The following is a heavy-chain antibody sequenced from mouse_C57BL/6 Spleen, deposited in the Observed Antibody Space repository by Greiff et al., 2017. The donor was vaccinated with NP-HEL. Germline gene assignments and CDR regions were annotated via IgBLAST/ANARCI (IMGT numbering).Heavy chain of an antibody. V-gene: IGHV1-42*01. Sequence: EVQLQESGPELVKPGASVKISCKASGYSFTGYYMNWVKQSPEKSLEWIGEINPSTGGTTYNQKFKAKATLTVDKSSSTAYMQLKSLTSEDSAVYYCARPYSNYEGDYAMDYWGQGTSVTVSS. CDR3: ARPYSNYEGDYAMDY. D-gene: IGHD2-5*01. CDR1: GYSFTGYY. CDR2: INPSTGGT. J-gene: IGHJ4*01.